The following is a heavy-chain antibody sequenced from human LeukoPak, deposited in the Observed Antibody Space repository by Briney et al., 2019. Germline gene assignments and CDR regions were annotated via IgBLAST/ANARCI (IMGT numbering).Heavy chain of an antibody. CDR3: ARVVDGRKWFRDPLPDY. CDR1: GDNFTGCY. CDR2: INPNSGGT. V-gene: IGHV1-2*02. Sequence: GASVKVSCKASGDNFTGCYMHWVRQAPGQGLEWMGWINPNSGGTNYAQKFQGRVTMTRDTSISTAYMELSRLRSDDTAVYYCARVVDGRKWFRDPLPDYWGQGTLVTVSS. D-gene: IGHD3-10*01. J-gene: IGHJ4*02.